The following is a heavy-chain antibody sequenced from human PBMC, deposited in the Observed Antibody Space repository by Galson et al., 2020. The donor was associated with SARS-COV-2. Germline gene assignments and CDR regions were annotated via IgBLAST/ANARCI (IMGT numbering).Heavy chain of an antibody. CDR1: GFTFSYYA. Sequence: QAGGSLRLSCSGSGFTFSYYALYWARQAPGQGLEYVSGISSNGGDTNYADSVKGRFIISRDDSKNTLYLQMSSLRVEDTAVYHCVRGSVWGRGTPVTVSS. V-gene: IGHV3-64D*08. CDR2: ISSNGGDT. J-gene: IGHJ4*02. CDR3: VRGSV.